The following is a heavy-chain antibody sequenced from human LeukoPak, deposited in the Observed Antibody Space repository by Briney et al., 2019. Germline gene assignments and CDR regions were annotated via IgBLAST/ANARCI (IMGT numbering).Heavy chain of an antibody. J-gene: IGHJ3*02. Sequence: ESLRLSCAASGFTFSSYAMSWVRQAPGKGLEWVSAISGSGGSTYYADSVKGRFTISRDNSKNTLYLQMNSLRAEDTAVYYCATPGSYGGNPGSAFDIWGQGTMVTVSS. CDR1: GFTFSSYA. CDR3: ATPGSYGGNPGSAFDI. V-gene: IGHV3-23*01. D-gene: IGHD1-26*01. CDR2: ISGSGGST.